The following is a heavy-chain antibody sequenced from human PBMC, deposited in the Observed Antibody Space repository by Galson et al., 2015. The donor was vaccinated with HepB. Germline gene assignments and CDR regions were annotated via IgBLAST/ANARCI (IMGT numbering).Heavy chain of an antibody. CDR2: ITPFNGNT. D-gene: IGHD2-21*02. J-gene: IGHJ2*01. CDR1: GYSFTYRY. V-gene: IGHV1-45*02. CDR3: ASCADCSSGWHLDL. Sequence: SVKVSCKASGYSFTYRYLHWVRRAPGQALEWMGWITPFNGNTNYAQKFQDRVTITRDRSMNTAYMELSSLRSEDTAMYYCASCADCSSGWHLDLWGRGTLVTVSS.